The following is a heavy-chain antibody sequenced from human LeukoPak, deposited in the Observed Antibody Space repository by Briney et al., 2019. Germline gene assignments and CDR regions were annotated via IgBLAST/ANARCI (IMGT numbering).Heavy chain of an antibody. CDR1: GGTFSSYA. CDR2: IIPIFGTA. CDR3: ARDPLSSVAGTSGDY. Sequence: SVKVSCKASGGTFSSYAISWVRQAPGQGLEWMGGIIPIFGTANYAQKFQGRVTITADKSTSTAYMELSSLRSEDTAVYYCARDPLSSVAGTSGDYWGQGTLVTVSS. V-gene: IGHV1-69*06. D-gene: IGHD6-19*01. J-gene: IGHJ4*02.